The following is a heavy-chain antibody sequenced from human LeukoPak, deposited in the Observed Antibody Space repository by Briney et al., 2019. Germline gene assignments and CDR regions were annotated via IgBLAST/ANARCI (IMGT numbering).Heavy chain of an antibody. Sequence: GGSLRLSCAASGFTFSTYGMHWVRQAPGKGLEWVTFIQYDGNNKYYADSVKGRFTVSRDNSKNTLYLEMNSLRAEDTAVYHCVKYGDHSNSPWGQGTLVTVSS. J-gene: IGHJ4*02. CDR1: GFTFSTYG. CDR2: IQYDGNNK. V-gene: IGHV3-30*02. D-gene: IGHD1-1*01. CDR3: VKYGDHSNSP.